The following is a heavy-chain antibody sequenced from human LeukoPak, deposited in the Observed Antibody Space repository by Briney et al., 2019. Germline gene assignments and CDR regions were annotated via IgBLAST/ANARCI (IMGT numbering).Heavy chain of an antibody. CDR1: GGSISSGDYY. CDR2: IYYSGST. J-gene: IGHJ4*02. Sequence: SETLSLTCTVTGGSISSGDYYWSWIRQPPGKGLEWIGYIYYSGSTYYNPSLKSRVTISVDTSKNQFSLKLSSVTAADTAVYYCARVVRAYCSSTSCYSWFDYWGQGTLVTVSS. V-gene: IGHV4-30-4*08. CDR3: ARVVRAYCSSTSCYSWFDY. D-gene: IGHD2-2*02.